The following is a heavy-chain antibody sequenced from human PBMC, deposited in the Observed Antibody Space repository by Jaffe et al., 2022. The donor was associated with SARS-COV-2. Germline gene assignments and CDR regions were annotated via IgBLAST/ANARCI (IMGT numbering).Heavy chain of an antibody. CDR3: AKDLMTTVTTPWGY. CDR2: ISYDGSNK. Sequence: QVQLVESGGGVVQPGRSLRLSCAASGFTFSSYGMHWVRQAPGKGLEWVAVISYDGSNKYYADSVKGRFTISRDNSKNTLYLQMNSLRAEDTAVYYCAKDLMTTVTTPWGYWGQGTLVTVSS. D-gene: IGHD4-17*01. J-gene: IGHJ4*02. V-gene: IGHV3-30*18. CDR1: GFTFSSYG.